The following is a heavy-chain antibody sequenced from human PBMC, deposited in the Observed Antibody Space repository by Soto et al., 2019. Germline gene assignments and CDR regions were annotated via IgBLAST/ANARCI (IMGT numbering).Heavy chain of an antibody. J-gene: IGHJ4*02. V-gene: IGHV3-23*01. CDR3: AKAKRGILPTTTGGGDY. CDR1: GFPFSTYA. D-gene: IGHD4-4*01. CDR2: ISPTGGST. Sequence: EVQLLESGGNLVQPGGSLRLSCAGSGFPFSTYAVSWVRQTPGKGLEWVSAISPTGGSTYYAASVRGRFTISRDNSKNTVFLQMSGMRAEDTAIYYCAKAKRGILPTTTGGGDYWGQGT.